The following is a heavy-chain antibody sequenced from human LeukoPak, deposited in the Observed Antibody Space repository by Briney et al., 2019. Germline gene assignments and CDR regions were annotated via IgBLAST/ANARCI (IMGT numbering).Heavy chain of an antibody. CDR2: IYTSGST. Sequence: PSETLSLTCTVSGGSISSYYWSWIRQPAGKGLEWIGRIYTSGSTNYNPSLKSRVTMSVDTSKNQFSLKLSSVTAADTAVYYCARDGGSYCSPQVFDYWGQGTLVTVSS. CDR1: GGSISSYY. D-gene: IGHD6-13*01. CDR3: ARDGGSYCSPQVFDY. V-gene: IGHV4-4*07. J-gene: IGHJ4*02.